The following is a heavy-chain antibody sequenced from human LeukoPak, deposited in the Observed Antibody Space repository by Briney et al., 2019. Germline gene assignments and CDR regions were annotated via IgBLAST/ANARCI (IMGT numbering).Heavy chain of an antibody. J-gene: IGHJ6*03. V-gene: IGHV3-9*01. D-gene: IGHD3-10*01. CDR1: GFTFDDYA. CDR2: ISWNSGSI. CDR3: AKDYGSGSWYYYYYMDV. Sequence: HSGRSLRLSCAASGFTFDDYAMHWVRQAPGKGLEWVSGISWNSGSIGYADSVKGRFTISRDNAKNSLYLQMNSLRAEDTALYYCAKDYGSGSWYYYYYMDVWGKGTTVTVSS.